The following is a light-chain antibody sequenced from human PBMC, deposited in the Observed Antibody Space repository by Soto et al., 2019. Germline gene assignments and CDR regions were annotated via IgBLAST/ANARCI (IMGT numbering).Light chain of an antibody. CDR1: QTISSW. Sequence: EIRMTQSPSTLSGSVGDRVTITCRASQTISSWLAWYQQKPGKAPKLLIYKASTLKSGVPSRFSGSGSGTEFTLTISSLQPDDFATYYCQHYTSYSEAFGQGTKVDIK. CDR3: QHYTSYSEA. CDR2: KAS. J-gene: IGKJ1*01. V-gene: IGKV1-5*03.